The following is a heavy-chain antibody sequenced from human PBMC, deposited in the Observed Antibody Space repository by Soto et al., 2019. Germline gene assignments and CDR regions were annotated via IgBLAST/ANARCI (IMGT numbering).Heavy chain of an antibody. V-gene: IGHV3-33*01. D-gene: IGHD3-22*01. CDR3: ARETSSSGYVGGYYYYYGLDV. Sequence: GGSLRLSCAASGFTFSSYGMHWVRQAPGKGLEWVAIIWYDGTYKYYADSVKGRFTVSRDNSENTLFLEMNSLRAEDTAVYYCARETSSSGYVGGYYYYYGLDVWGQGTTVTV. CDR1: GFTFSSYG. J-gene: IGHJ6*02. CDR2: IWYDGTYK.